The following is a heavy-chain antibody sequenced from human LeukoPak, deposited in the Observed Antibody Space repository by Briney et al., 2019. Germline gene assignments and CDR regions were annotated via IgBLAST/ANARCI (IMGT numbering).Heavy chain of an antibody. CDR2: ISSISSYI. D-gene: IGHD3-9*01. V-gene: IGHV3-21*01. CDR3: AREPAGYYKVFDS. CDR1: GVTFSSYN. Sequence: GGSLRLSCAASGVTFSSYNMNWVRQAPGKGLEWVSYISSISSYIYSAHSVKCLFPISRDNAKNSLYLQMNSLTAQDTAVYYCAREPAGYYKVFDSGGQGTLATFS. J-gene: IGHJ4*02.